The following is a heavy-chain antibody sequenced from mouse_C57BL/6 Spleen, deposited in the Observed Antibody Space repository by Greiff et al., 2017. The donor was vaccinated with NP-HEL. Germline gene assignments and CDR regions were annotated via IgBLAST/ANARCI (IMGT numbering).Heavy chain of an antibody. J-gene: IGHJ1*03. D-gene: IGHD1-1*01. CDR3: AHPFMTTVVARYFDV. CDR1: GFNIKNTY. CDR2: IDPANGNT. V-gene: IGHV14-3*01. Sequence: VQLKESVAELVRPGASVKLSCTASGFNIKNTYMHWVKQRPEQGLEWIGRIDPANGNTKYAPKFQGKATITADTSSNTAYLQLSSLTSEDTAIYYCAHPFMTTVVARYFDVWGTGTTVTVSS.